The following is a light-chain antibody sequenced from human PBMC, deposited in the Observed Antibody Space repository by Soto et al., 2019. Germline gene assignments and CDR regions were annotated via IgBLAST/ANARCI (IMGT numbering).Light chain of an antibody. V-gene: IGLV1-44*01. Sequence: QSVLTQPPSASGTPGQRVTISCSGSSSHIGTNTVNWYQHLPGTAPKLLIYTNNQRPSGVPDRFSASKSGTSASLAISGLQSEDEADYYCAAWDDSLTGWVFGGGTKLTVL. CDR1: SSHIGTNT. J-gene: IGLJ3*02. CDR3: AAWDDSLTGWV. CDR2: TNN.